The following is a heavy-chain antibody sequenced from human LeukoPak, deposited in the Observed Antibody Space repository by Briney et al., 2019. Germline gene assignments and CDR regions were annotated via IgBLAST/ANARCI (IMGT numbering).Heavy chain of an antibody. D-gene: IGHD2-15*01. Sequence: ASVKVSCKASGYTFTSYDINWVRQATGQGLEWMGWMNPNSGNTGYAQKFQGRVTMTRNTSISTAYMELSSLRSEDTAVYYCARATGWYCSGGNCYCTHWGQGTLVTVSS. CDR1: GYTFTSYD. CDR2: MNPNSGNT. J-gene: IGHJ4*02. CDR3: ARATGWYCSGGNCYCTH. V-gene: IGHV1-8*01.